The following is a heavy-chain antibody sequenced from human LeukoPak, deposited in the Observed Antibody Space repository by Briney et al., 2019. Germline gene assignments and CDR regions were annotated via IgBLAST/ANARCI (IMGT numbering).Heavy chain of an antibody. CDR2: TLPVLGTV. CDR1: GYTFTSYG. CDR3: ARGGVVEIGAVGMDV. J-gene: IGHJ6*02. Sequence: GASVKVSCKASGYTFTSYGISWVRQAPGQGLEWMGRTLPVLGTVNYAQSFQGRVNITADTATNTGYMELSSLKSEDTAVYYCARGGVVEIGAVGMDVWGQGTTVTVSS. D-gene: IGHD2-21*01. V-gene: IGHV1-69*04.